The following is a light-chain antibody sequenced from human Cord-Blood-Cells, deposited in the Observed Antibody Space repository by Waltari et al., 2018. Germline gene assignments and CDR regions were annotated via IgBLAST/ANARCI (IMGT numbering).Light chain of an antibody. CDR2: YYSDSDK. Sequence: QPVLTQPPSSSASPGESARLTCTLPSDINVGSYNIYWYQQKPGSPPSYLLYYYSDSDKGQGSGVPSRFPGSKDASANTGILLISGLQSEDDADYYCMIWPSNASQVFVGGTKLTVL. V-gene: IGLV5-37*01. CDR1: SDINVGSYN. J-gene: IGLJ2*01. CDR3: MIWPSNASQV.